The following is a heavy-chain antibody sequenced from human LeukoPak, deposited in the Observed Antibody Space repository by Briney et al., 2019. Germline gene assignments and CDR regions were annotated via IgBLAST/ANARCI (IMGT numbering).Heavy chain of an antibody. Sequence: ASVMVSCKASGYPFTSCGISWVREAPGQGLEWVGCHSAYNGNTNYAQKLQGRVTMTTDTSTSTAYMELRILRSDDTAVYYCARDRFILGYCSGGSCPFDYWAQGTLVSVSS. CDR3: ARDRFILGYCSGGSCPFDY. J-gene: IGHJ4*02. V-gene: IGHV1-18*04. D-gene: IGHD2-15*01. CDR1: GYPFTSCG. CDR2: HSAYNGNT.